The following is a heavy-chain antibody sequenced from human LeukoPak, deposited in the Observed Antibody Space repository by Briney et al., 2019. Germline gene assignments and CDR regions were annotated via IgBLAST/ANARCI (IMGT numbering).Heavy chain of an antibody. V-gene: IGHV4-38-2*02. D-gene: IGHD1-26*01. CDR2: LSFSGST. CDR3: ARGGRYSGSYYYPY. CDR1: GYSISSGYY. Sequence: SETLSLTCSVSGYSISSGYYWAWIRQPPGKGLEWIGSLSFSGSTYYNPSLKSRVTISVNTSKNQFSLSLYSVTAADTGVYYCARGGRYSGSYYYPYWGQGTLVTVSS. J-gene: IGHJ4*02.